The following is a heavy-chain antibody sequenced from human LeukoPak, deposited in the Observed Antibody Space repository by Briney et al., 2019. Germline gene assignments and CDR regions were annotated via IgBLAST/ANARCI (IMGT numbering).Heavy chain of an antibody. J-gene: IGHJ4*02. CDR2: IYHSGST. D-gene: IGHD7-27*01. Sequence: PSETLSLTCAVSGGSISSSNWWSWVRQPPGKGLEWIGEIYHSGSTNYNPSLKSRVTISVDKSKNQFSLKLSSVTAADTAVYYCARDKLTGDSYFDFWGQGTLVTVSS. CDR1: GGSISSSNW. CDR3: ARDKLTGDSYFDF. V-gene: IGHV4-4*02.